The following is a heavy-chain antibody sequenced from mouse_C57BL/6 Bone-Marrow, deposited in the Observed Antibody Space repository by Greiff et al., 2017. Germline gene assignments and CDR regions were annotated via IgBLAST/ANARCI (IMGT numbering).Heavy chain of an antibody. CDR2: ISSGSSTI. V-gene: IGHV5-17*01. Sequence: EVQLQESGGGLVKPGGSLKLSCAASGFTFSDYGMHWVRQAPEKGLEWVAYISSGSSTIYYADTVKGRFTISRDNAKNTLFLQMTSLRSEDTAMYYCARLLRDYAMDYWGQGTSVTVSS. CDR3: ARLLRDYAMDY. D-gene: IGHD2-12*01. CDR1: GFTFSDYG. J-gene: IGHJ4*01.